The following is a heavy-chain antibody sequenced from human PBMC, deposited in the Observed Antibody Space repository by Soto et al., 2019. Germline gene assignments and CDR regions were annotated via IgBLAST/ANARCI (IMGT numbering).Heavy chain of an antibody. CDR2: IIPIFGTA. CDR1: GGTFSSYA. CDR3: ARPHCTNGVCYHRDYYYGMDV. Sequence: QVQLVQSGAEVKKPGSSVKVSCKASGGTFSSYAISWVRQAPGQGLEWMGGIIPIFGTANYAQKIQGRVTITADEATSTAYMELSSLRSEDTAVYYCARPHCTNGVCYHRDYYYGMDVWGQGTTVTVSS. J-gene: IGHJ6*02. D-gene: IGHD2-8*01. V-gene: IGHV1-69*01.